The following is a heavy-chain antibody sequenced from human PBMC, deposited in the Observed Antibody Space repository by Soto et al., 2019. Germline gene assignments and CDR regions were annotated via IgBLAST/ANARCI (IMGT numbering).Heavy chain of an antibody. Sequence: PRGSLRLPCAASGFTFSSYSMNWVRQAPGKGQEWVPSISSSSSYIYYADSVQGRFTISRDNAKNSLYLQMNSLRAEDTAVYYCARDLDCGGDCYPEYWGQGSLVTVYS. CDR2: ISSSSSYI. CDR3: ARDLDCGGDCYPEY. D-gene: IGHD2-21*02. V-gene: IGHV3-21*01. J-gene: IGHJ4*02. CDR1: GFTFSSYS.